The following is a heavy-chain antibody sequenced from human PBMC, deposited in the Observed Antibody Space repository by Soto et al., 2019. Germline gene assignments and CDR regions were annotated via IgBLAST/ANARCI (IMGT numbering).Heavy chain of an antibody. CDR3: VRVRTSYFGTIYYCYGMDV. J-gene: IGHJ6*02. Sequence: PGESLKISCKGSGYSFTSYWIGWVRQMPGKGLEWMGIIYPGDSDTRYSPSFQGQVTISADKSISTAYLQWSSLKASDTAMYYCVRVRTSYFGTIYYCYGMDVWGQGTTVTVSS. D-gene: IGHD1-26*01. CDR2: IYPGDSDT. CDR1: GYSFTSYW. V-gene: IGHV5-51*01.